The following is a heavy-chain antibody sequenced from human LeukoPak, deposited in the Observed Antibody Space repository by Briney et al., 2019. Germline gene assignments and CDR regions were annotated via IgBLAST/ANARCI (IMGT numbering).Heavy chain of an antibody. Sequence: SETLSLTCTVSGGSISSSSYYWGWIRQPPGKGLEWIGSIYYSGSTYYNPSLKSRVTISVDTSKNQFSLNLSSVTAADTAVYYCARQSTGYSSSLDYWGQGTLVTVSS. CDR3: ARQSTGYSSSLDY. CDR1: GGSISSSSYY. V-gene: IGHV4-39*01. D-gene: IGHD6-19*01. J-gene: IGHJ4*02. CDR2: IYYSGST.